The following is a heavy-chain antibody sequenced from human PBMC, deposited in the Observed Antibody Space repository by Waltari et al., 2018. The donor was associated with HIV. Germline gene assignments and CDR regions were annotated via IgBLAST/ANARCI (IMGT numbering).Heavy chain of an antibody. D-gene: IGHD4-4*01. CDR1: GFSLSTSGVG. V-gene: IGHV2-5*02. CDR3: AQVGTTAAKFDY. J-gene: IGHJ4*02. Sequence: QITLKESGPTLVKPTQTLTLTCTFSGFSLSTSGVGVGWVRQPPGKALEWLALIYWDDDTRYSPARKSRLTITKDTSKNQVVLTMTNMDPVDTATNYCAQVGTTAAKFDYWGQGTLVTVSS. CDR2: IYWDDDT.